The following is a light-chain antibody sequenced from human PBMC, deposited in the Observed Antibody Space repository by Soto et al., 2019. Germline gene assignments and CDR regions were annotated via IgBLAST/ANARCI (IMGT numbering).Light chain of an antibody. CDR3: QQYNSDSFT. Sequence: DIQMTQSPSTLSASVGDRVTITCRASQNINTWLAWYQQRPGKAPKLLIYDASSLEGGVPPRFSGSGSGTEFTLTINSLQPDDFATYYCQQYNSDSFTFGPGTKVDI. J-gene: IGKJ3*01. V-gene: IGKV1-5*01. CDR1: QNINTW. CDR2: DAS.